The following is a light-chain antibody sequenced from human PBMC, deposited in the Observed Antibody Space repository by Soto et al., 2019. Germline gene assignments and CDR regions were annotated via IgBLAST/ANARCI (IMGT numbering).Light chain of an antibody. CDR2: WAS. Sequence: DIVMTQSPDSLAVSLGERATINCKSSQSVLYSSNNKNYLAWYQQKPGQPPKLLIYWASTRESGVPDRFSGSGSGTDFTLTISSLQSEDCAIYYCQQYHTWPITFGGGTKVDIK. J-gene: IGKJ4*01. CDR3: QQYHTWPIT. CDR1: QSVLYSSNNKNY. V-gene: IGKV4-1*01.